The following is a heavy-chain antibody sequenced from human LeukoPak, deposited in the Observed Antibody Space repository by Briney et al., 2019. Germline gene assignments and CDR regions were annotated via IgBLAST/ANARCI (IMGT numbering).Heavy chain of an antibody. V-gene: IGHV1-2*02. CDR1: GYTFTAYY. D-gene: IGHD6-13*01. CDR2: INPNNGDT. J-gene: IGHJ4*02. Sequence: GASVKVSCKASGYTFTAYYMNWVRQAPGQGLEWMGCINPNNGDTNCAQKFQGRVTMTRDTSISTAYLDLSSLRSDDTAVYYCARVAIAAAGTLPFDYWGQGTLVTVSS. CDR3: ARVAIAAAGTLPFDY.